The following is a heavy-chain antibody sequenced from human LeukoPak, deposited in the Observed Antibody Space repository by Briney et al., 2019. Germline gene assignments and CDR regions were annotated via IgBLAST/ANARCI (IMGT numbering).Heavy chain of an antibody. CDR3: AKDRTEWELFN. Sequence: GGSLRLSCAASGFTVNNNYMSWVRQAPGKGLEWVAVIYIGGGTYYADSVKGRFTISRDNSKSTLYLQVNSLRIEDTAVYYCAKDRTEWELFNWGQGTLVTVSS. D-gene: IGHD1-26*01. CDR2: IYIGGGT. V-gene: IGHV3-53*05. J-gene: IGHJ4*02. CDR1: GFTVNNNY.